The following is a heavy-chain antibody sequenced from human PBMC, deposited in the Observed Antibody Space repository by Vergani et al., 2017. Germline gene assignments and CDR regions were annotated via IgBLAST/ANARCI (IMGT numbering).Heavy chain of an antibody. D-gene: IGHD3-22*01. CDR1: GYTFTSYD. CDR3: GREGRVSYYDSSGYYYLD. Sequence: QVQLVQSGAEVTKPGASVKVSCKASGYTFTSYDINWVRQATGQGLEWMGWMNPNSGNTGYAQKFQGRVTMTRNTSISTAYMELSSLRSEDTAVYYCGREGRVSYYDSSGYYYLDWGQGTLVTVSS. J-gene: IGHJ4*02. V-gene: IGHV1-8*01. CDR2: MNPNSGNT.